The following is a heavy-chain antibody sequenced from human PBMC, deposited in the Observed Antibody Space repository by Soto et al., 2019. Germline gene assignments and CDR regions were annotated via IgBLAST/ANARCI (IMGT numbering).Heavy chain of an antibody. Sequence: GGSLRLSCAASGFSLSNYWMHWVRQGPGKGLVWVSRLNRDGSSTDYADSVKGRFAISRDIAKSTVYLQMNSLRAEDTAVYYCARGGSSSPKGMDVWGQVTKVTVSS. V-gene: IGHV3-74*01. CDR2: LNRDGSST. J-gene: IGHJ6*02. CDR3: ARGGSSSPKGMDV. CDR1: GFSLSNYW. D-gene: IGHD2-2*01.